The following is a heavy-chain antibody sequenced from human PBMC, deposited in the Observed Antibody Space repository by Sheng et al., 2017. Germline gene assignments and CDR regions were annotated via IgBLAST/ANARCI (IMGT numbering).Heavy chain of an antibody. Sequence: QLVESGGGLVQPGGSLRLSCAASGFTFSKYAMHWVRQAPGRGLEWVTMISYDGTKQFYADSVKGRFTVSRDNSKNILYLQMNSLRVEDTSVYYCAKDAGTWHGDCWGQGTLVTVSS. CDR2: ISYDGTKQ. D-gene: IGHD2-15*01. V-gene: IGHV3-30*01. CDR3: AKDAGTWHGDC. J-gene: IGHJ4*02. CDR1: GFTFSKYA.